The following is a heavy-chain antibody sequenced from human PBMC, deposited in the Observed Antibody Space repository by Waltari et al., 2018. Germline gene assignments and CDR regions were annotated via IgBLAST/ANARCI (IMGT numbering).Heavy chain of an antibody. CDR2: IKQDVSEK. Sequence: EVQLVESGGGLVQPGGSLRISCAASGFTFSSYWMSWVRQVPGKGLEWVANIKQDVSEKYYVDSVKGRFTISRDNAKNSLYLQMNSLRAEDTAVYYCARGSLSGAFDIWGQGTMVTVSS. CDR3: ARGSLSGAFDI. CDR1: GFTFSSYW. V-gene: IGHV3-7*01. D-gene: IGHD6-25*01. J-gene: IGHJ3*02.